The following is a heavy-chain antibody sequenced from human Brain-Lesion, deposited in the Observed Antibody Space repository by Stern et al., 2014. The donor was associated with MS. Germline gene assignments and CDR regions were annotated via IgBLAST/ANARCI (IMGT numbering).Heavy chain of an antibody. Sequence: QVQLVQSGPGLVKPSGTLSLTCAVSGGSISSSNWWSWVRQSPGKGLEWIGESDHSGSTIYNPSLQSRVTVSVDKSKNRFSLNLSSVPAADTAVYFCARFPASRPHVFDSWGQGTLVTVSS. CDR1: GGSISSSNW. J-gene: IGHJ4*02. CDR3: ARFPASRPHVFDS. CDR2: SDHSGST. V-gene: IGHV4-4*02. D-gene: IGHD6-13*01.